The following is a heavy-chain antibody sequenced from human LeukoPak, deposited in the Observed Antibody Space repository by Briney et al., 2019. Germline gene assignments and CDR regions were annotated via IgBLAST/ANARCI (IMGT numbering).Heavy chain of an antibody. D-gene: IGHD3-3*01. CDR2: IYPGDSDT. CDR1: GYSFTSYW. V-gene: IGHV5-51*01. Sequence: GESLKISCKGSGYSFTSYWIGWVRQMPGKGLEWMGIIYPGDSDTRYSPSFQGQVTISADKSISTAYLQWSSLKASDTAMYYYARGESITIFGVVSGGYFDYWGQGTLVTVSS. CDR3: ARGESITIFGVVSGGYFDY. J-gene: IGHJ4*02.